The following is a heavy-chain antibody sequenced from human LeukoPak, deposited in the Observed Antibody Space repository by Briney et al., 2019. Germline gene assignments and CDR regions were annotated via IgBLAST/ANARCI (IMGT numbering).Heavy chain of an antibody. J-gene: IGHJ5*02. CDR3: ARLYSSGWYVNQFDP. CDR2: IYYSGST. CDR1: GGSISSSSYY. V-gene: IGHV4-39*01. D-gene: IGHD6-19*01. Sequence: SETLSLTCTVSGGSISSSSYYWGWIRQPPGKGLEWIGSIYYSGSTYYNPSLKSRVTISVDTSKNQFSLKLSSVTAADTAVYYCARLYSSGWYVNQFDPWGQGTLVTVSS.